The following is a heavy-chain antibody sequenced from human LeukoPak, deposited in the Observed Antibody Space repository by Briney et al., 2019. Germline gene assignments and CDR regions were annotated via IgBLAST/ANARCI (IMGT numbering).Heavy chain of an antibody. CDR2: IYPSGNT. CDR1: GGSISSSSYY. J-gene: IGHJ5*02. D-gene: IGHD6-13*01. CDR3: ARSQGSLNA. V-gene: IGHV4-39*07. Sequence: SETLSLTCTVSGGSISSSSYYWGWIRQPPGKGLEWIGSIYPSGNTYYNPSLKSRVTISVDTSKNQFSLKLSSVTAADTAAYYCARSQGSLNAWGQGTLDTVSS.